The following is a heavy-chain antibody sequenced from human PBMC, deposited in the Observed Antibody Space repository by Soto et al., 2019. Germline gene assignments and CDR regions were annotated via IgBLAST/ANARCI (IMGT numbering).Heavy chain of an antibody. J-gene: IGHJ6*02. CDR1: GGTFGSYA. CDR3: ARSQGSSTSLEIYYYYYYGMDV. CDR2: IIPIPGTA. D-gene: IGHD2-2*01. V-gene: IGHV1-69*01. Sequence: QVQLVQSGAEVKKPGASVKVSCKASGGTFGSYASSWVRQAPGHGLEWMGGIIPIPGTANYEQKFQGRVTIAADESTSTAYMELSSLRSEDTAVYSCARSQGSSTSLEIYYYYYYGMDVWGQGTTVTVSS.